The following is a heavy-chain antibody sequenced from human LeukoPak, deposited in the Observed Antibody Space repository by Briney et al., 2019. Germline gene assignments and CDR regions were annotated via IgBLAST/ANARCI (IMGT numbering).Heavy chain of an antibody. J-gene: IGHJ4*02. D-gene: IGHD3-10*01. Sequence: SETLSLTCTVSGTSITRTYWSWIRQPPGRGLESVGYVYDTGDTNYSPSLKSRVTMSLDTSRNHVSLRLNSVTAADTAVYYCVRSGGSWESFAYWGQGTLVIVSS. V-gene: IGHV4-59*01. CDR1: GTSITRTY. CDR2: VYDTGDT. CDR3: VRSGGSWESFAY.